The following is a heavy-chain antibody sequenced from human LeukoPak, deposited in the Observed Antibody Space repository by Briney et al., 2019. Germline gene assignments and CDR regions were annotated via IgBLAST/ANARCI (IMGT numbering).Heavy chain of an antibody. CDR2: INPNSGGT. CDR3: ARTSNVGYCSSTSCPISFAY. J-gene: IGHJ4*02. V-gene: IGHV1-2*02. CDR1: GYTFTGYY. D-gene: IGHD2-2*01. Sequence: ASVKVSCKASGYTFTGYYMHWVRQAPGQGLEWMGWINPNSGGTNYAQKFQGRVTMTRDTSISTAYMELSRLRSDDTAVYYCARTSNVGYCSSTSCPISFAYWGQGTLVTVSS.